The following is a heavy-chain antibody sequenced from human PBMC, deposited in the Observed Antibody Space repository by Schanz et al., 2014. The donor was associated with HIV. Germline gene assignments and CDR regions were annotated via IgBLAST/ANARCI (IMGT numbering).Heavy chain of an antibody. J-gene: IGHJ4*02. Sequence: QVQLVESGGGVVQPGRSLRLSCSASGFTFSSTGMHWVRQAPGKGLEWVAIISYDGSNKDYADSVKGRFTISRDISKSTLYLQMNSLRAEDTAVYYCAKDQFRGSGYSPFEFWGQGVLVTVSS. V-gene: IGHV3-30*18. D-gene: IGHD3-3*01. CDR3: AKDQFRGSGYSPFEF. CDR2: ISYDGSNK. CDR1: GFTFSSTG.